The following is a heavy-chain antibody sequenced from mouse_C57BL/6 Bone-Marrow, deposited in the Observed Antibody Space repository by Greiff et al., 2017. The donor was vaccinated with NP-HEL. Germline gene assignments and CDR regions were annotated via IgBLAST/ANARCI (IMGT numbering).Heavy chain of an antibody. J-gene: IGHJ1*03. V-gene: IGHV5-2*01. CDR1: EYEFPSHD. Sequence: EVQVVESGGGLVQPGESLKLSCESNEYEFPSHDMSWVRKTPEKRLELVAAINSDGGSTYYADTMERRSIIDRDNTKKTLYLQMRSLLSEDTALYYCARHGERSGWYFDVWGTGTTVTVSS. CDR3: ARHGERSGWYFDV. CDR2: INSDGGST. D-gene: IGHD1-3*01.